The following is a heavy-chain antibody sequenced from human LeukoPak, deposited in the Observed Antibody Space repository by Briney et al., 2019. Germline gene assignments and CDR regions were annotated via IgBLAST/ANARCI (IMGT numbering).Heavy chain of an antibody. V-gene: IGHV4-59*08. CDR2: IYYSGST. D-gene: IGHD2-21*02. CDR3: ARTLAYCGGDCYSAFDY. Sequence: EASETLSLTCTVSGGSISSYYWSWIRQPPGKGLEWMGYIYYSGSTNYNPSLESRVTISVDTSKNQFSLKLSSVTAADTAVYYCARTLAYCGGDCYSAFDYWGQGTLVTVSS. CDR1: GGSISSYY. J-gene: IGHJ4*02.